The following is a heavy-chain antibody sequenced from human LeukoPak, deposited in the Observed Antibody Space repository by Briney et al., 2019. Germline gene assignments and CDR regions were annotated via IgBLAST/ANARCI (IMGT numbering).Heavy chain of an antibody. CDR1: GLTFSNPW. Sequence: GGSPRHSCAASGLTFSNPWMTWVRQAPGQGLEWVGRIRSKTDGGTTDYTTPVKGRFTISRDDSKNTLYLQMNSLKTEDTAVYYCVGSFLGYWGQGTLVTVSS. CDR2: IRSKTDGGTT. J-gene: IGHJ4*02. V-gene: IGHV3-15*01. D-gene: IGHD3-10*01. CDR3: VGSFLGY.